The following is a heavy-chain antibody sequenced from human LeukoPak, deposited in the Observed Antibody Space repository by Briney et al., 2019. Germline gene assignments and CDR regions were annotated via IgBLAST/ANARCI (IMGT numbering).Heavy chain of an antibody. D-gene: IGHD4-17*01. Sequence: GASVKVSCKASGYTFTSYDINWVRQATGQGLEWMGWINPNSGGTNYAQKFQGRVTMTRDTSISTAYMELSRLRSDDTAVYYCARGAKIYGDYALFYWGQGTLVTVSS. V-gene: IGHV1-2*02. CDR2: INPNSGGT. CDR3: ARGAKIYGDYALFY. CDR1: GYTFTSYD. J-gene: IGHJ4*02.